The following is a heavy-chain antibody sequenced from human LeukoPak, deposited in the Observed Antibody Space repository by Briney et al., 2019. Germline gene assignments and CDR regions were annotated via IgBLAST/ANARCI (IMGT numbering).Heavy chain of an antibody. CDR3: ATAAYDSGSYIVNHDC. D-gene: IGHD3-22*01. Sequence: GGSLRLSCAASGFTFSNYIMSWVRQAPGKGLEWVSVIYRDDTTYYADSVKGRFTISRDNSKNTLYLQMSSVRAEDTAVYYCATAAYDSGSYIVNHDCWGQGTLVTVSS. CDR2: IYRDDTT. V-gene: IGHV3-53*01. J-gene: IGHJ4*02. CDR1: GFTFSNYI.